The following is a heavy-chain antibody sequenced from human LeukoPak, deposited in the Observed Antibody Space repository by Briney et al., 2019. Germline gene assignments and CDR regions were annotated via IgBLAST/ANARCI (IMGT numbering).Heavy chain of an antibody. D-gene: IGHD3-3*01. CDR2: ISSSGSTI. J-gene: IGHJ5*02. CDR3: ARTYYDFWSGNWFDP. Sequence: GGSLRLSCAASGFTFSDYYMSWIRQAPGEGLEWVSYISSSGSTIYYADSVKGRFTISRDNAKNSLYLQMNSLRAEDTAVYYCARTYYDFWSGNWFDPWGQGTLVTVSS. CDR1: GFTFSDYY. V-gene: IGHV3-11*01.